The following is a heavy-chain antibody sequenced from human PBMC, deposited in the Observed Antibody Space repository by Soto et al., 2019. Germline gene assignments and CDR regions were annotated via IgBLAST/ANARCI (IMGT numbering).Heavy chain of an antibody. CDR2: MNHSGST. V-gene: IGHV4-34*01. J-gene: IGHJ4*02. Sequence: QVQLQQWGAGLLKPSETLSLTCAVYGGSFSGYYWSWIRQPPGKGLEWIGEMNHSGSTNYNPSLKSRVTISVDTSKNQFSLKLSSVTAADTAVYYCARGPSGWYLGWGQGTLVTVSS. CDR1: GGSFSGYY. D-gene: IGHD6-19*01. CDR3: ARGPSGWYLG.